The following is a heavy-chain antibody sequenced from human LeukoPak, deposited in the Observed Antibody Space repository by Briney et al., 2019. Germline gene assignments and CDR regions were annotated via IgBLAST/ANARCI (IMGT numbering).Heavy chain of an antibody. Sequence: ASVKVSCKASGYTFTGYYMHWVRQAPGQGLEWMGWINPNSGGTNYAQKFQGRVTMTRDTSISTAYMELSRLRSDDTAVYYCARDKVGATEFDYWGQGTLVTVSS. V-gene: IGHV1-2*02. CDR2: INPNSGGT. J-gene: IGHJ4*02. CDR3: ARDKVGATEFDY. D-gene: IGHD1-26*01. CDR1: GYTFTGYY.